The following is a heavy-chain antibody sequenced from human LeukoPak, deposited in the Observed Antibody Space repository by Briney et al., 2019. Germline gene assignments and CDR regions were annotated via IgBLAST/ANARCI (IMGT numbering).Heavy chain of an antibody. J-gene: IGHJ4*02. CDR1: GLTFSGSA. Sequence: GGSLKLSCAVSGLTFSGSAMHWVRQASGKGLEWVGRIRSKANGYATAYAASVKGRFTISRDDSKNTAYLQMNSLKAEDTAVYYCTRSTSDSSSSRFDYWGQGALVTVSS. D-gene: IGHD3-22*01. CDR2: IRSKANGYAT. CDR3: TRSTSDSSSSRFDY. V-gene: IGHV3-73*01.